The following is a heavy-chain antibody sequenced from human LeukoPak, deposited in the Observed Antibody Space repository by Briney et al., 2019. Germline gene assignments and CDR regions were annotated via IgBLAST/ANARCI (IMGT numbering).Heavy chain of an antibody. CDR1: GYTFSSYG. J-gene: IGHJ3*01. V-gene: IGHV1-18*01. D-gene: IGHD3-22*01. CDR2: ISAYSGNT. Sequence: GASVKVSCKASGYTFSSYGISWVRQAPGQGLEWMGWISAYSGNTNYAQKLQGRVTMTTDTSTSTAYMELRSLRSDDTAVYYCAKSTYYYDTFVNAFDLWGQGTVVTVSS. CDR3: AKSTYYYDTFVNAFDL.